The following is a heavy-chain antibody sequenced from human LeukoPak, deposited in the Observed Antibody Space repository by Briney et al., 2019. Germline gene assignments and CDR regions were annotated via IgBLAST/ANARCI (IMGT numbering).Heavy chain of an antibody. CDR2: IWYDGSNK. Sequence: GGSLRLSCAASGFTFSSYGMHWVRQAPGKGLEWVAVIWYDGSNKYYADSVKGRFTISRDNSKNTLYLQMNSLRAEDTAVYHCARDSSVLYYYYGMDVWGQGTTVTVSS. CDR3: ARDSSVLYYYYGMDV. CDR1: GFTFSSYG. V-gene: IGHV3-33*01. D-gene: IGHD6-13*01. J-gene: IGHJ6*02.